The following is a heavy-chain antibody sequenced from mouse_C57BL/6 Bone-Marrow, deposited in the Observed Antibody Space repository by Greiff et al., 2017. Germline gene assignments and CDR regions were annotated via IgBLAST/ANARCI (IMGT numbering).Heavy chain of an antibody. CDR3: TTEITTVDLDY. CDR2: IDPENGDT. D-gene: IGHD1-1*01. Sequence: VQLQQSGAELVRPGASVKLSCTASGFNIKDDYMHWVKQRPEQGLEWIGWIDPENGDTEYASKFQGKATITADTSSNTAYLQLSSLTSEDTAVYYCTTEITTVDLDYWGQGTTLTVSS. J-gene: IGHJ2*01. V-gene: IGHV14-4*01. CDR1: GFNIKDDY.